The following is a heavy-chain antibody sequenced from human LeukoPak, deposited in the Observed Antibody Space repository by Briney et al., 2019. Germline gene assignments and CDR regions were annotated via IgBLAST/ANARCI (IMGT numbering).Heavy chain of an antibody. CDR1: GFTFSRYW. J-gene: IGHJ4*02. CDR3: ARDVIAVASTSGFDY. V-gene: IGHV3-7*01. Sequence: PGGSLRLSCAASGFTFSRYWMSWVRQAPGKGLEWVANIKEDGSEKYYVDSVEGRFTISRDNAKNSLYLQMNSLRDEDTAVYYCARDVIAVASTSGFDYWGQGTLVTASS. D-gene: IGHD6-13*01. CDR2: IKEDGSEK.